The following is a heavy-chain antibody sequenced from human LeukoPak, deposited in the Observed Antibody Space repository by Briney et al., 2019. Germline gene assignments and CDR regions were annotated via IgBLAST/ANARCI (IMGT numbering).Heavy chain of an antibody. V-gene: IGHV3-7*01. CDR2: INKDGSGK. D-gene: IGHD2-21*02. J-gene: IGHJ1*01. CDR3: ARDQPPGGDWTEYFQH. Sequence: GGSLRLSCAASGFTFSNYWMSWVRQAPGKGLEWVANINKDGSGKYYVDSVEGRFTISRDNSKNSLYLQMNSLRAEDTAVYYCARDQPPGGDWTEYFQHWGQGTLVTVSS. CDR1: GFTFSNYW.